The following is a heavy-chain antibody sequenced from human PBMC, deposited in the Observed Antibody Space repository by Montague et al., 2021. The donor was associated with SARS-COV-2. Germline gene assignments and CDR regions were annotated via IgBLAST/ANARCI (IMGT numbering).Heavy chain of an antibody. J-gene: IGHJ4*02. CDR3: ARDLGHRGPKDC. CDR1: GGSISRDHDY. V-gene: IGHV4-61*02. Sequence: TLSLTCTISGGSISRDHDYWSWIRQPAGKGLEWIGRIHSSGNTDYNASLKSRVTISLDLSKRQFSLTLRSVTAADTAVYYCARDLGHRGPKDCWGQGTLVTVSS. D-gene: IGHD3-16*01. CDR2: IHSSGNT.